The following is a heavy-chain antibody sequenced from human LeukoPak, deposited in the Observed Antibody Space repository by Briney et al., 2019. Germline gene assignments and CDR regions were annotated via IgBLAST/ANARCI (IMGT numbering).Heavy chain of an antibody. J-gene: IGHJ6*03. D-gene: IGHD2-21*02. Sequence: GGSLRLSCAASGFIFSSYSMNWVRQAPGKGLEWVSYISSSSSTIYYADSVKGRFTISRDNAKSSLYLQMNSLRAEDTAVYYCVRASHIVVVTAIPQGYYYYMDVWGKGTTVTVSS. CDR3: VRASHIVVVTAIPQGYYYYMDV. V-gene: IGHV3-48*01. CDR1: GFIFSSYS. CDR2: ISSSSSTI.